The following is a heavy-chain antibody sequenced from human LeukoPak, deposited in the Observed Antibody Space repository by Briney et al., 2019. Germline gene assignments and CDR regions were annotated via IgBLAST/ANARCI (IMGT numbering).Heavy chain of an antibody. V-gene: IGHV4-34*01. CDR1: GGSFSGYY. CDR3: ARRYSGSYGLYSHHSMDV. CDR2: INHSGTT. Sequence: SETLSLTCAVYGGSFSGYYWSWIRQPPGKGLEWIGEINHSGTTNYNSSLKSRVTVSVDTSKNQFSLKPSSVTAADKAVYYCARRYSGSYGLYSHHSMDVWGKGTTVTISS. D-gene: IGHD1-26*01. J-gene: IGHJ6*03.